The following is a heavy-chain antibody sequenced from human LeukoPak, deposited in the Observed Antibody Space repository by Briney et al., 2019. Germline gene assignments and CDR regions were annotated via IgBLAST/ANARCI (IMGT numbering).Heavy chain of an antibody. V-gene: IGHV5-51*01. J-gene: IGHJ4*02. CDR1: GYSFTSYW. D-gene: IGHD1-1*01. CDR3: ARPHNWNDYYLDY. CDR2: IYPGDSDT. Sequence: GESLKISCKGSGYSFTSYWIGWVRQMPGKGLEWMGIIYPGDSDTRYSPSFQGQVTISADRSISTAYLQWSSLKASDTAMYYCARPHNWNDYYLDYWGQGTLVTVSS.